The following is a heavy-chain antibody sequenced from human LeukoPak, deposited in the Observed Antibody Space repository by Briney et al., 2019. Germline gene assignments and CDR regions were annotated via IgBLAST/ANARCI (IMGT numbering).Heavy chain of an antibody. CDR2: INHSGST. Sequence: SETLSHTCAVYGGSFSGYYWSWIRQPPGKGLEWIGEINHSGSTNYNPSLKSLVTISVDTSKNQFSLKLSSVTAADKAVYYCARVRVRGVIITHYYYGMDVWGKGTTVTVSS. V-gene: IGHV4-34*01. D-gene: IGHD3-10*01. CDR3: ARVRVRGVIITHYYYGMDV. CDR1: GGSFSGYY. J-gene: IGHJ6*04.